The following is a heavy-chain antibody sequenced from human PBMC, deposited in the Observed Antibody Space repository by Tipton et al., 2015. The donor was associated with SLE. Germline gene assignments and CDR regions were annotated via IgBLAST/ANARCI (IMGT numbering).Heavy chain of an antibody. CDR2: IYYSGST. Sequence: TLSLTCTVSGGSIRSSSYYWGWIRQPPGKGLEWIGSIYYSGSTYYNPSLKSRVTISVDTSKNQFSLKLSSVTAADTAVYYCATMDGVAVADRGPGYWGQGTLVTVSS. CDR3: ATMDGVAVADRGPGY. J-gene: IGHJ4*02. V-gene: IGHV4-39*01. D-gene: IGHD6-19*01. CDR1: GGSIRSSSYY.